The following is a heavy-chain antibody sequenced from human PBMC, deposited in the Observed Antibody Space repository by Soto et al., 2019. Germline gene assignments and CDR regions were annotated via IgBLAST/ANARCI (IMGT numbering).Heavy chain of an antibody. Sequence: PSETLSLTCTVSGGSISSSSYYWGWIRQPPGKGLEWIGSIYYSGSTYYNPSLKSRVTISVDTSKNQFSLKLSSVTATDTAVYYCARPPSDYYDSSGYLSFLSFDYWGQGTLVTSPQ. D-gene: IGHD3-22*01. CDR3: ARPPSDYYDSSGYLSFLSFDY. CDR2: IYYSGST. CDR1: GGSISSSSYY. V-gene: IGHV4-39*01. J-gene: IGHJ4*02.